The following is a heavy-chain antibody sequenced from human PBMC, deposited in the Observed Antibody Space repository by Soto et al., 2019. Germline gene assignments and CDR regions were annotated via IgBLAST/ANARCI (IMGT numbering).Heavy chain of an antibody. CDR3: ARSHREYYDFWSGYYKWFDP. J-gene: IGHJ5*02. D-gene: IGHD3-3*01. Sequence: SETLSLTCAVYGGSFSGYYWSWIRQPPGKGLEWIGEINHSGSTNYNPSLKSRVTISVDTSKNQFSLKPSSVTAADTAVYYCARSHREYYDFWSGYYKWFDPWVQGTLVTGSS. V-gene: IGHV4-34*01. CDR2: INHSGST. CDR1: GGSFSGYY.